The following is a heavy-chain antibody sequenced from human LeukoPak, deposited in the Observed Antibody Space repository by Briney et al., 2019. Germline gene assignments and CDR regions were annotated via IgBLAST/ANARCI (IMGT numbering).Heavy chain of an antibody. Sequence: GGSLRLSCAASGFTFSTYWMSWVRQAPGKGLEWVANIKQDGSEKNYVDSVKGRFTVFRDNAKNSLFLQMNSLRAEDSAVYYCARDIPWGKNYFDYWGQGTLVTVSS. CDR2: IKQDGSEK. J-gene: IGHJ4*02. CDR3: ARDIPWGKNYFDY. V-gene: IGHV3-7*01. D-gene: IGHD3-16*01. CDR1: GFTFSTYW.